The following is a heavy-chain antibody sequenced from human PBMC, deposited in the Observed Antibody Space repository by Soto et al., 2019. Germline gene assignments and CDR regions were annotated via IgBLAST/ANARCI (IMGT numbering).Heavy chain of an antibody. V-gene: IGHV5-51*01. CDR2: IYPGDSDT. Sequence: PGESLKISRKGSGYSFTSYWIGWVRQMPGKGLEWMGIIYPGDSDTRYSPSFQGQVTISADKSISTAYLQWSSLKASDTAMYYCARHGGRDMLYGASSYYYYGMDVWGQGTTVTVSS. CDR3: ARHGGRDMLYGASSYYYYGMDV. D-gene: IGHD2-8*01. J-gene: IGHJ6*02. CDR1: GYSFTSYW.